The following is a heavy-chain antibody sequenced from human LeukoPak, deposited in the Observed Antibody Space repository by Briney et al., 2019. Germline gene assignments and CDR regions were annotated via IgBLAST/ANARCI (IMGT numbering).Heavy chain of an antibody. CDR1: GYSISSGYY. CDR3: ARVCSSGRCLDY. CDR2: INHSGST. J-gene: IGHJ4*02. V-gene: IGHV4-38-2*02. Sequence: SETLSLTCTVSGYSISSGYYWAWMRQPPGKGLEWIGSINHSGSTYYNPSLKSRVTVSVDTSKNQVSLRLSSVTAADSAVYYCARVCSSGRCLDYWGQGTLVTVSS. D-gene: IGHD2-15*01.